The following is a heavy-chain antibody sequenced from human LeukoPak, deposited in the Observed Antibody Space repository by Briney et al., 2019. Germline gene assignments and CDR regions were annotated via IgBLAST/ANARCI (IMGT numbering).Heavy chain of an antibody. CDR1: GYTFSGYD. CDR2: INPNSGGT. CDR3: ARSRDDAFDI. Sequence: APVKVSCKASGYTFSGYDMHWVRQAPGQGLEWMGWINPNSGGTDSAQKFQDRVTMPSDTSIPTAYMELSRLRSDDTAVYYCARSRDDAFDIWGQGTMVTVSS. V-gene: IGHV1-2*02. J-gene: IGHJ3*02.